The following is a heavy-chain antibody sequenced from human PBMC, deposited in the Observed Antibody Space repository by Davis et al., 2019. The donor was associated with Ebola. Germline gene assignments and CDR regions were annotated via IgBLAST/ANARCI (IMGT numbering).Heavy chain of an antibody. CDR2: IIPIFGTA. CDR3: ARDPDRLWFREPLGMDV. V-gene: IGHV1-69*13. CDR1: GYTFTSYD. J-gene: IGHJ6*02. Sequence: SVKVSCKASGYTFTSYDINWVRQATGQGLEWMGGIIPIFGTANYAQKFQGRVTITADESTSTAYMELSSLRSEDTAVYYCARDPDRLWFREPLGMDVWGQGTTVTVSS. D-gene: IGHD3-10*01.